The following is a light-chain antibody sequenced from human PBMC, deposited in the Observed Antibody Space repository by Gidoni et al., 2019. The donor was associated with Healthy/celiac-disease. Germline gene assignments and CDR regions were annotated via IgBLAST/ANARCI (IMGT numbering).Light chain of an antibody. J-gene: IGKJ1*01. Sequence: DIQMTQSPSSLSASVGDRVTLTCRASQSISSYLTWYQQKPGKAPKLLIYAASSLQSGVPSRFSGSGSGTDFTLTISSLQPEDFATYYCRQSYSTPRTFGQGTKVEIK. V-gene: IGKV1-39*01. CDR3: RQSYSTPRT. CDR1: QSISSY. CDR2: AAS.